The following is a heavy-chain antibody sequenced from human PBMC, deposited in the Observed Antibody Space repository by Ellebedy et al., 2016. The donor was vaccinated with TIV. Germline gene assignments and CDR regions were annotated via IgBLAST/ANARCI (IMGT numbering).Heavy chain of an antibody. Sequence: AASVKVSCKASGYSFVNYYIQWLRQPPGHRLEWVGIIDPSDGSTSYTQRFQGRITLTRDTSTTTVYMSLSSLRFDDTAMYYCALASFDYWGQGTQVTVSS. CDR1: GYSFVNYY. CDR2: IDPSDGST. D-gene: IGHD1-1*01. CDR3: ALASFDY. V-gene: IGHV1-46*01. J-gene: IGHJ4*02.